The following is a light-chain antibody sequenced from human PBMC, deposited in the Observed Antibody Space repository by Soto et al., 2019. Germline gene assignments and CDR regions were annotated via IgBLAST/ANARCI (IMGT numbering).Light chain of an antibody. Sequence: ETVLTQSPGTLSLSPGERATLSCRASQSVSGSYLAWYQQKPGQAPRLLIHTASNRATGIPDRFSGSGSGTHFTLTISRLAPEHCAVYYFQHHGSSPPSWTFGPGTKVQIK. J-gene: IGKJ1*01. CDR2: TAS. CDR1: QSVSGSY. CDR3: QHHGSSPPSWT. V-gene: IGKV3-20*01.